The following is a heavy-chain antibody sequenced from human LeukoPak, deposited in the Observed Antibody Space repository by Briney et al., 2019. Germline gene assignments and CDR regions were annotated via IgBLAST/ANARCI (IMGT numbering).Heavy chain of an antibody. CDR1: GGSFSGYY. V-gene: IGHV4-34*01. J-gene: IGHJ6*03. CDR3: ARDRTDSHGLYYYYYMDV. CDR2: INHSGST. Sequence: SETLSLTCAVYGGSFSGYYWSWIRQPPGKGLEWIGEINHSGSTNYNPSLKSRVTISVDTSKNQFSLKLSSVTAADTAVYYCARDRTDSHGLYYYYYMDVWGKGTTVTVSS. D-gene: IGHD5-18*01.